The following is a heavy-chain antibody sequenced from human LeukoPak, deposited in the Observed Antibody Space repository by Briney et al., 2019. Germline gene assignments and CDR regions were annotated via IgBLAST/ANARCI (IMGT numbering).Heavy chain of an antibody. CDR3: ATGYCSGGSCYTGDWFDP. D-gene: IGHD2-15*01. J-gene: IGHJ5*02. Sequence: SVKVSCKASGGTFSSYAISWVRQAPGQGLEWMGGIIPIFGTANYAQKFQGRVTITADESMSTAYMELSSLRSEDTAVYYCATGYCSGGSCYTGDWFDPWGQGTLVTVSS. CDR2: IIPIFGTA. CDR1: GGTFSSYA. V-gene: IGHV1-69*13.